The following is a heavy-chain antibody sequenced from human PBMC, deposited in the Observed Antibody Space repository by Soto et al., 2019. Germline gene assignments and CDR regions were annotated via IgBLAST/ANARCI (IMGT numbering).Heavy chain of an antibody. CDR1: VRTISSYN. Sequence: DTLRQTCTASVRTISSYNWSRLRQPPGKGLEWIGYIYYSGSTNYNPSLKSRVTISVDTSKNQFSLKLSSVTAADTAVYYCARFSLGWGRYLDAVFDIWAQGPTVT. CDR2: IYYSGST. V-gene: IGHV4-59*07. D-gene: IGHD3-10*01. J-gene: IGHJ3*02. CDR3: ARFSLGWGRYLDAVFDI.